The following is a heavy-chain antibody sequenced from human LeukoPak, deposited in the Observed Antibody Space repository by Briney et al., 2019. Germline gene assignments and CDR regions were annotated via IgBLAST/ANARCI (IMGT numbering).Heavy chain of an antibody. D-gene: IGHD1/OR15-1a*01. CDR1: GFSFSTYS. CDR3: AKISWDGRGTFD. CDR2: IRGSGADK. V-gene: IGHV3-23*01. J-gene: IGHJ4*02. Sequence: GGSLRLSCAASGFSFSTYSMSWVRQAPGKGLEWVSSIRGSGADKYYADSVKGRFSISRDNSQDTLSLQMNSLRDEDTAVYYCAKISWDGRGTFDWGRGTLVTVSS.